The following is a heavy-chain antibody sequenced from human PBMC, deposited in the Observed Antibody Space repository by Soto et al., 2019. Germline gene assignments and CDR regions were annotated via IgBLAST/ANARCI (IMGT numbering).Heavy chain of an antibody. CDR3: AKGDEKKGQWLVNSDY. Sequence: PGGSLRLSCAASGFTFSSYGMHWVRQAPGKGLEWVAVISYDGSNKYYADSVKGRFTISRDNSKNTLYLQMNSLRAEDTAVYYCAKGDEKKGQWLVNSDYWGQGTLVTVSS. CDR2: ISYDGSNK. CDR1: GFTFSSYG. D-gene: IGHD6-19*01. V-gene: IGHV3-30*18. J-gene: IGHJ4*02.